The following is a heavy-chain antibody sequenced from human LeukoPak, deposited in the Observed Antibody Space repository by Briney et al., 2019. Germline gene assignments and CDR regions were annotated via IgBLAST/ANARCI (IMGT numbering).Heavy chain of an antibody. CDR2: IYPGDSDT. V-gene: IGHV5-51*01. Sequence: KAGESLKISCKGSGYSFTTYWIAWVRQAPGKGLEWMGIIYPGDSDTRYSPSFQGQVTISADKSISTAYLQWSSLKASDTAMYYCARHHDYGGNFGLNDYWGQGTLVTVSS. J-gene: IGHJ4*02. CDR3: ARHHDYGGNFGLNDY. CDR1: GYSFTTYW. D-gene: IGHD4-23*01.